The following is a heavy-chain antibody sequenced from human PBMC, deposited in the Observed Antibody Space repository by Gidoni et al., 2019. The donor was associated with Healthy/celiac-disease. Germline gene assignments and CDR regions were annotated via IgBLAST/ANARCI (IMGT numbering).Heavy chain of an antibody. D-gene: IGHD3-3*01. J-gene: IGHJ4*02. CDR3: ARGRVMSGSIDY. Sequence: QVQLQQWGAGLLKPSETLSLTCAVYGGSFSGYYWSWIRQPPGKGLEWIGEINHSGSTNYNPSLKSRVTISVDTSKNQFSLKLSSVTAADTAVYYCARGRVMSGSIDYWGQGTLVTVSS. V-gene: IGHV4-34*01. CDR2: INHSGST. CDR1: GGSFSGYY.